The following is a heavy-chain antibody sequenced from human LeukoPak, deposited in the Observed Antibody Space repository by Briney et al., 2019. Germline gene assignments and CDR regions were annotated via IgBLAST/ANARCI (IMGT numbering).Heavy chain of an antibody. Sequence: SETLSLTCTVSGGSVSDYYWSWIWQSPGKGLEWIGYIYYTETSYNPSLKSRVTISVDTSKNQFSLKLSSVTAADTAVYYCARVLVWVGERYYMDVWGKGTTVTISS. CDR3: ARVLVWVGERYYMDV. CDR2: IYYTET. J-gene: IGHJ6*03. D-gene: IGHD3-10*01. CDR1: GGSVSDYY. V-gene: IGHV4-59*02.